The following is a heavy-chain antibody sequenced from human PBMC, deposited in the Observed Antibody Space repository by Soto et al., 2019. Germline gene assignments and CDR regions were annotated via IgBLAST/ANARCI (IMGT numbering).Heavy chain of an antibody. J-gene: IGHJ6*02. CDR2: IYYSGST. D-gene: IGHD4-17*01. CDR1: GGSISSGDYY. V-gene: IGHV4-30-4*01. CDR3: ARMASLATVVTPQGYYYDGMDV. Sequence: QVQLQESGPGLVKPSQTLSLTCTVSGGSISSGDYYWSWIRQPPGKGLEWIGYIYYSGSTYYNPSLKSRVTISVDTSKNQFSLKLSSVTAADTAVYYCARMASLATVVTPQGYYYDGMDVWGQGTTVTVSS.